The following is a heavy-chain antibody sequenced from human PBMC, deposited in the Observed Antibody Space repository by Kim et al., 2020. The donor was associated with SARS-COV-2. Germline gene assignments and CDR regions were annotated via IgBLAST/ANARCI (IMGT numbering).Heavy chain of an antibody. CDR3: ARRDYDGNGYYYFDY. D-gene: IGHD3-22*01. V-gene: IGHV4-59*13. CDR2: IYDTGNT. J-gene: IGHJ4*02. Sequence: SETLSLTCNVSGVSISSNYWSCIRQPPGKGLEWIGYIYDTGNTKYNPSLKRRVTISADTSKNQFSLQLTSVTAADTAVYYCARRDYDGNGYYYFDYWGQGTLVTVSS. CDR1: GVSISSNY.